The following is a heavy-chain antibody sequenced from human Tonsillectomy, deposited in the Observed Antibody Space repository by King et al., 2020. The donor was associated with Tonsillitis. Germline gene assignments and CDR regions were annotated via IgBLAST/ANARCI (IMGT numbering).Heavy chain of an antibody. V-gene: IGHV3-21*01. J-gene: IGHJ3*02. D-gene: IGHD3-9*01. CDR2: ISSSSSYT. Sequence: VQLVESGGGLVKPGGSLRLSFAASGFTFSSYSMNWVRQAPGKGLEWVSSISSSSSYTYYADSLKGRFTISRDNAKNSLYLQMNSRRAEDTAVYYCARDGGVLRYFDWLLPDAFDIWGQGTMVTVSS. CDR3: ARDGGVLRYFDWLLPDAFDI. CDR1: GFTFSSYS.